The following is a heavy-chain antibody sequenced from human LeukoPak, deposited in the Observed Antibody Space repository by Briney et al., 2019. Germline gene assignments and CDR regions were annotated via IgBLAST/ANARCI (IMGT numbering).Heavy chain of an antibody. Sequence: TLSLTCTVSGGSISSGSYYWSWIRQPAGKGLEWIGRIYTSGSTNYNPSLKSRVTISVDTSKNQFSLKLSSVTAADTAVYYCARDQSYYDFWSGSPSDVWGKGTTVTVSS. D-gene: IGHD3-3*01. CDR3: ARDQSYYDFWSGSPSDV. J-gene: IGHJ6*04. V-gene: IGHV4-61*02. CDR2: IYTSGST. CDR1: GGSISSGSYY.